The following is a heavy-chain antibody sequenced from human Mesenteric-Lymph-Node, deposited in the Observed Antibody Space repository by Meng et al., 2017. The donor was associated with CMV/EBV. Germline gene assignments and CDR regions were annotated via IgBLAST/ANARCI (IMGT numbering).Heavy chain of an antibody. CDR1: GFTFSTYS. D-gene: IGHD5-12*01. Sequence: GESLKISCSASGFTFSTYSMNWVRQTPGKGLEWVSSISSSSSYIFYAESVEGRFTISRDNAENSLYLQMNSLRVDDTAVYYCARDWLHGMDVWGHGTTVTVSS. CDR3: ARDWLHGMDV. CDR2: ISSSSSYI. J-gene: IGHJ6*02. V-gene: IGHV3-21*01.